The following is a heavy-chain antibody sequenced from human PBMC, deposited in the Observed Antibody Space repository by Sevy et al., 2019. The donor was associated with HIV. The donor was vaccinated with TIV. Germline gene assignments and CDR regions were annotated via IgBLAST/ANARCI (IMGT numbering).Heavy chain of an antibody. CDR2: ISARGDSR. D-gene: IGHD3-3*01. J-gene: IGHJ4*01. V-gene: IGHV3-23*01. Sequence: GGSLRLSCATSDFTFSAYEMSWVRQAPGKGLEWVSTISARGDSRYHAASVIGRFTISRDNYKSPLYLQMNSLRADDTAVYYCARYIERDYDFWSGFYFDSWGHGTLVTVSS. CDR3: ARYIERDYDFWSGFYFDS. CDR1: DFTFSAYE.